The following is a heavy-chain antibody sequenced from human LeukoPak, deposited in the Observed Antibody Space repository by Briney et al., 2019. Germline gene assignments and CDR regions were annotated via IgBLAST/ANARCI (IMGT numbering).Heavy chain of an antibody. V-gene: IGHV1-18*01. CDR3: ARALLTIFGAFDI. Sequence: ASVKVSCKASGGTFSSYAISWVRQAPGQGLEWMGWISTYNGNTNYAQKLQGRVTMTTDTSTSTAYMELRSLISDDAAVYYCARALLTIFGAFDIWGQGTMVTVSS. CDR1: GGTFSSYA. CDR2: ISTYNGNT. D-gene: IGHD3-3*01. J-gene: IGHJ3*02.